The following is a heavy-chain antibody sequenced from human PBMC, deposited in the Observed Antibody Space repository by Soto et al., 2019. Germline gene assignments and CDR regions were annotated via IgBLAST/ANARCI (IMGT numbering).Heavy chain of an antibody. CDR2: VWYDGSKT. D-gene: IGHD2-2*01. J-gene: IGHJ4*02. Sequence: GGSLRLSCTTSGFTFSNYGMHWVRQAPGKGLEWVAAVWYDGSKTYYADSVRGRVTISRDPSRKTVRLQMNSLRVEDTALYYCARDYCSTSSCYDYWGQGTVVTVSS. V-gene: IGHV3-33*01. CDR3: ARDYCSTSSCYDY. CDR1: GFTFSNYG.